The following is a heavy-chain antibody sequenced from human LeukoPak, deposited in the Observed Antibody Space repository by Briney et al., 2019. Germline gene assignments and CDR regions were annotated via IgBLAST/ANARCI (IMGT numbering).Heavy chain of an antibody. CDR3: AREMSGSNDALDI. CDR2: FYRAGDT. Sequence: GGSLRRSCAASGFTLSTYDMHWVRQPTGESLEWVSIFYRAGDTYYPNSVKGRFTISRDDAKNSLYLQMNSLRAEDTAVYYCAREMSGSNDALDIWGQGTMVTVSS. D-gene: IGHD3-10*01. V-gene: IGHV3-13*01. CDR1: GFTLSTYD. J-gene: IGHJ3*02.